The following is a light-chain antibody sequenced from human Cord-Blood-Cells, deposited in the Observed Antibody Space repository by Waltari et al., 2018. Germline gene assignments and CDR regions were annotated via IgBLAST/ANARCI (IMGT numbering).Light chain of an antibody. CDR3: QQYYSAPYT. V-gene: IGKV4-1*01. CDR1: QSVLYSSNNKNY. CDR2: WAS. Sequence: DIVMTQSPDSLAVSLGERATINCKSSQSVLYSSNNKNYLAWYQQKPGQPPKLLIYWASTRESGVPVRFSGGGSGTDFTRTSSSLQAEDVAVYYCQQYYSAPYTFGQGTKLEIK. J-gene: IGKJ2*01.